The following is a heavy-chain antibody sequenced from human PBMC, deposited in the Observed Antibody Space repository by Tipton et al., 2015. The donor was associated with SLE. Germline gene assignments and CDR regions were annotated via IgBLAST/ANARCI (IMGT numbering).Heavy chain of an antibody. D-gene: IGHD2-15*01. CDR2: IYYSGST. V-gene: IGHV4-39*07. J-gene: IGHJ1*01. CDR3: ARHHRLVAAGTGHFHH. Sequence: TLSLTCTVSGGSISSSNHYWGWIRQPPGKGLEWIGSIYYSGSTYNPSLKSRVTILVDTSKNQFSLQLTSVTAADTAAYFCARHHRLVAAGTGHFHHWGQGTLVTVSS. CDR1: GGSISSSNHY.